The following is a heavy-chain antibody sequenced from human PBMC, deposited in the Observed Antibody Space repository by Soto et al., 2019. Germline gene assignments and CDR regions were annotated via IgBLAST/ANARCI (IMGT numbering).Heavy chain of an antibody. J-gene: IGHJ3*01. V-gene: IGHV3-21*01. CDR3: ARAESLTWVGHP. CDR2: ISSSSSYI. D-gene: IGHD1-26*01. CDR1: GFTFSSYS. Sequence: GGSLRLSCAASGFTFSSYSMNWVRQAPGKGLEWVSSISSSSSYIYYADSVKGRFTISRDNAKNSLYLQMNSLRAEDTAVYYCARAESLTWVGHPWGQGTMVTVSS.